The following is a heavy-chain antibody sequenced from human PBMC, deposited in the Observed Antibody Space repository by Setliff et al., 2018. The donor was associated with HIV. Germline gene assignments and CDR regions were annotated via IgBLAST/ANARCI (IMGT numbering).Heavy chain of an antibody. Sequence: GGSLRLSCAASGFTFSNAWMSWVRQAPGKGLEWVSVIYGGGTTHYADSMKGRFTISRDNAKNSLYLQMNSLRAEDTAVYYCARGPLSSSWYNWFDPWGQGTLVTVSS. CDR2: IYGGGTT. D-gene: IGHD6-13*01. CDR1: GFTFSNAW. CDR3: ARGPLSSSWYNWFDP. V-gene: IGHV3-66*01. J-gene: IGHJ5*02.